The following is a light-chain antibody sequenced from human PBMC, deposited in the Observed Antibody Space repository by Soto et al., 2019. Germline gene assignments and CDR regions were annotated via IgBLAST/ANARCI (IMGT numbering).Light chain of an antibody. V-gene: IGLV2-11*01. Sequence: QCALTQPRSVSGSPGQSVTISCTGTSSDVGGYNYVSWYQQHPGKAPKLMIYDVSKRPSGVPDRFSGSKSGNTASLTISGLQAEGEADYYCCSYAGSYTFYVFGTGTKLTVL. CDR3: CSYAGSYTFYV. CDR1: SSDVGGYNY. J-gene: IGLJ1*01. CDR2: DVS.